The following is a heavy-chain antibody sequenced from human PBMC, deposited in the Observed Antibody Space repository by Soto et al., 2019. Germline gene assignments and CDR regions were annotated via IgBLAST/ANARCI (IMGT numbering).Heavy chain of an antibody. Sequence: SETLSLTCAVSGYSISSGYYWGWIRQPPGKGLEWIGSIYHSGSTYYNPSLKSRVTISVDTSKNQFSLKLSSVTAADTAVYYCARGGGTYYYDSSGYPQYYYYGMDVWGQGTTVTVSS. CDR1: GYSISSGYY. V-gene: IGHV4-38-2*01. J-gene: IGHJ6*02. D-gene: IGHD3-22*01. CDR3: ARGGGTYYYDSSGYPQYYYYGMDV. CDR2: IYHSGST.